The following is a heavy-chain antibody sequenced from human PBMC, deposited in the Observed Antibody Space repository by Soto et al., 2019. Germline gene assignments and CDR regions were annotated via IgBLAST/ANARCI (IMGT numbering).Heavy chain of an antibody. J-gene: IGHJ5*02. CDR2: IYWNDDK. D-gene: IGHD6-13*01. CDR1: GFSLSTSGVG. CDR3: AHSIIAAAGYNWFGP. V-gene: IGHV2-5*01. Sequence: SGPTLVNPTQTLTLTYTFSGFSLSTSGVGVGWIRQPPGKALEWLALIYWNDDKRYSPPLKSRLTITKDTSKNRVVLTMTNMDPVDTATYYCAHSIIAAAGYNWFGPWGQGTLVTVSS.